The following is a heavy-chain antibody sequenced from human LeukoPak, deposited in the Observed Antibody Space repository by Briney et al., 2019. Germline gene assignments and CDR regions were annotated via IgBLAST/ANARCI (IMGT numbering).Heavy chain of an antibody. CDR1: GGSISSYY. CDR3: ARPGGSGSYYDAFDI. D-gene: IGHD1-26*01. Sequence: KPSETLSLTCTVSGGSISSYYWSWIRQPPGKGLEWVSYISSSGSTIYYADSVKGRFTISRDNAKNSLYLQMNSLRAEDTAVYYRARPGGSGSYYDAFDIWGQGTMVTVSS. J-gene: IGHJ3*02. CDR2: ISSSGSTI. V-gene: IGHV3-11*04.